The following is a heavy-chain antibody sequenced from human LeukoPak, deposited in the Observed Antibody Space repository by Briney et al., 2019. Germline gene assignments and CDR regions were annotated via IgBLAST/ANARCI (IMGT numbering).Heavy chain of an antibody. Sequence: PSQTLSLTCTVSGGSISSGSYYWSWIRQPAGKGLEWIGRIYTSGSTNYNPSLKSRVTISVDTSKNQFSLKLSSVTAADTAVYYCARIRGVGYYYYGMDVWGQGTTVTVSS. D-gene: IGHD1-26*01. CDR3: ARIRGVGYYYYGMDV. V-gene: IGHV4-61*02. J-gene: IGHJ6*02. CDR1: GGSISSGSYY. CDR2: IYTSGST.